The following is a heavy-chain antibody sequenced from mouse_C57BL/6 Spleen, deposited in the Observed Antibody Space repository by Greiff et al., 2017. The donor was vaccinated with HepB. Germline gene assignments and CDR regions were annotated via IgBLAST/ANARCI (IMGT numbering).Heavy chain of an antibody. V-gene: IGHV1-81*01. CDR2: IYPRSGNT. CDR3: ARYYDYDAMDY. Sequence: QVQLQQSGAELARPGASVKLSCKASGYTFTSYGISWVKQRTGQGLEWIGEIYPRSGNTYYNEKFKGKATLTADKSSSTAYMEFRSLTSEDSAVYFCARYYDYDAMDYWGQGTSVTVSS. J-gene: IGHJ4*01. D-gene: IGHD1-1*02. CDR1: GYTFTSYG.